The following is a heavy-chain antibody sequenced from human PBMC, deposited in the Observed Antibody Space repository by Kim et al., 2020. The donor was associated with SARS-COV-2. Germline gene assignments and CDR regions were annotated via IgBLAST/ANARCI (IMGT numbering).Heavy chain of an antibody. CDR1: GGSFSGYY. CDR3: ARRGDQLPTRTELFDY. CDR2: INHSGST. V-gene: IGHV4-34*01. D-gene: IGHD2-2*01. J-gene: IGHJ4*02. Sequence: SETLSLTCAVYGGSFSGYYWSWIRQPPGKGLEWIGEINHSGSTNYNPSLKSRVTISVDTSKNQFSLKLSSVTAADTAVYYCARRGDQLPTRTELFDYWGQGTLVTVSS.